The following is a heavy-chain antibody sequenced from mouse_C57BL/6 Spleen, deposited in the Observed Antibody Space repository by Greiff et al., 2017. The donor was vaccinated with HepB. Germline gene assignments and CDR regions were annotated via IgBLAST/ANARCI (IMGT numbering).Heavy chain of an antibody. D-gene: IGHD1-1*01. CDR3: ARSTVVALYAMDY. CDR2: IWSGGST. Sequence: VKLMESGPGLVQPSQSLSITCTVSGFSLTSYGVHWVRQSPGKGLEWLGAIWSGGSTDYNAAFISRLCISKDNTKSQVFYKMNSLQADDTAIYNCARSTVVALYAMDYRGQGTSVTVSS. CDR1: GFSLTSYG. J-gene: IGHJ4*01. V-gene: IGHV2-2*01.